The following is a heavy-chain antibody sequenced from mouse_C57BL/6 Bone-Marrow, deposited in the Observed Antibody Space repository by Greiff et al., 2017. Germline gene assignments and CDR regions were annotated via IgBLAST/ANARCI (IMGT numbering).Heavy chain of an antibody. J-gene: IGHJ3*01. Sequence: LQESGAELARPGASVKLSCKASGYTFTSYGISWVKQRTGQGLEWIGEIYPRSGNTYYNEKFKGKATLTADKSSSTAYMELRSLTSEDSAVXFCASYYGSSYPAWFAYWGQGTLVTVSA. CDR1: GYTFTSYG. D-gene: IGHD1-1*01. V-gene: IGHV1-81*01. CDR3: ASYYGSSYPAWFAY. CDR2: IYPRSGNT.